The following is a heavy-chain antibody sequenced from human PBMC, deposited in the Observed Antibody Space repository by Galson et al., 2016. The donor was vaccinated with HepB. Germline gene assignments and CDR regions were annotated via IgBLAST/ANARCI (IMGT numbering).Heavy chain of an antibody. D-gene: IGHD5-24*01. J-gene: IGHJ4*02. CDR3: ARNERRWLHSPYYFDS. V-gene: IGHV4-39*01. Sequence: ETLSLTCTVSGGSISSSSYYWDWIRQPPGKGLEWIGSIYYSGRTYYNPSLKSRVTISVDTSKNQFSLKLSSVTAADTAVYYYARNERRWLHSPYYFDSWGQGTLVTVSS. CDR2: IYYSGRT. CDR1: GGSISSSSYY.